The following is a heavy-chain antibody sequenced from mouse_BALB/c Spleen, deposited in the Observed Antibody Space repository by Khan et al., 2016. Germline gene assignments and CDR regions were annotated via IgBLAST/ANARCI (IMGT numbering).Heavy chain of an antibody. Sequence: QVQLKESGAELARPGASVKLSCKASGYTFTSYWMQWLKQRPGQGLEWIGAIYPGDGDTRYTQKFKGKATLTADKSSSTAYMQLSSLASEDSAVYYCARGDDYAWFAYWGQGTLVTVSA. CDR3: ARGDDYAWFAY. D-gene: IGHD2-4*01. CDR2: IYPGDGDT. CDR1: GYTFTSYW. V-gene: IGHV1-87*01. J-gene: IGHJ3*01.